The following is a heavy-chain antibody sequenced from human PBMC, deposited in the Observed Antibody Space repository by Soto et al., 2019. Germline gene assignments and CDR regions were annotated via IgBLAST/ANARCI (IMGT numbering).Heavy chain of an antibody. CDR2: ISGSGGST. CDR3: AKGGRFIVVVPAAMTRDYYYGMDV. Sequence: GGSLRLSCAASGFTFSSYAMSWVRQAPGKGLEWVSAISGSGGSTYYADSVKGRFTISRDNSKNTLYLQMNSLRAEDTAVYYCAKGGRFIVVVPAAMTRDYYYGMDVWGQGTTVTVSS. CDR1: GFTFSSYA. D-gene: IGHD2-2*01. J-gene: IGHJ6*02. V-gene: IGHV3-23*01.